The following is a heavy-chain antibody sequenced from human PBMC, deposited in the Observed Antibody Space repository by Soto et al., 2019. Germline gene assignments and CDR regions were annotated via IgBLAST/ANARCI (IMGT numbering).Heavy chain of an antibody. D-gene: IGHD2-2*01. CDR2: FDPTYSYT. J-gene: IGHJ6*02. V-gene: IGHV5-10-1*01. CDR1: GYXFSSYL. CDR3: ARRHCSRATCPYYYYYGMEI. Sequence: PXEXLKISRRCSGYXFSSYLITLLRQMPGKGRECMGDFDPTYSYTSYSPSFHGHVTISIDKSIATAYLKWRSMKASDNAMYFCARRHCSRATCPYYYYYGMEIWGQGTTVTVSS.